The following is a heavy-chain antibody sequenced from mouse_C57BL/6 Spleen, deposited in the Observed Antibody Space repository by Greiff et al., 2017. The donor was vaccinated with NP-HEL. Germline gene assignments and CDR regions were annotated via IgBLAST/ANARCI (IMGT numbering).Heavy chain of an antibody. D-gene: IGHD1-1*01. Sequence: DVQLQESGPGLVKPSQSLSLTCSVTGYSITSGYYWNWIRQFPGNKLEWMGYISYDGSNNYNPSLKNRISITRDTSKNQFFLKLNSVTTEDTATYYCARYYYGSSLYYFDYWGQGTTLTVSS. CDR1: GYSITSGYY. CDR3: ARYYYGSSLYYFDY. CDR2: ISYDGSN. V-gene: IGHV3-6*01. J-gene: IGHJ2*01.